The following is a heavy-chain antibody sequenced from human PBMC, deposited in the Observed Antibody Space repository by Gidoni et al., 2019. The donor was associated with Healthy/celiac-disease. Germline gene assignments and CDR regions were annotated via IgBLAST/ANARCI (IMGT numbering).Heavy chain of an antibody. CDR1: AFTFSSYA. CDR3: AREADSLGFDY. J-gene: IGHJ4*02. Sequence: ESPLLGSGGGLVQPGGSLRLSGAAPAFTFSSYARRWVRQPPGKGLAWDSAISGSGGSTYYPDSVQGRFTISRDNSKNTLYLQLISLRAEDTAVYYCAREADSLGFDYWGQGTLVTVSS. D-gene: IGHD1-26*01. CDR2: ISGSGGST. V-gene: IGHV3-23*01.